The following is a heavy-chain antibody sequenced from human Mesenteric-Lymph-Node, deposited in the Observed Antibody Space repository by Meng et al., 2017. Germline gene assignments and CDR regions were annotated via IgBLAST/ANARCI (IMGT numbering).Heavy chain of an antibody. CDR2: IYYSGST. J-gene: IGHJ5*02. D-gene: IGHD3-10*01. CDR3: ARASYGSGSPLGESWFDP. Sequence: QVQLQESGPGLVKPPQTLSLTCTASGGSVSSGGYYWTWIRQHPGKGLEWFGHIYYSGSTFYNPSLKRRVIISIDTSKNQFSLNLRSVTAADTAVYYCARASYGSGSPLGESWFDPWGQGTLVTVSS. CDR1: GGSVSSGGYY. V-gene: IGHV4-31*03.